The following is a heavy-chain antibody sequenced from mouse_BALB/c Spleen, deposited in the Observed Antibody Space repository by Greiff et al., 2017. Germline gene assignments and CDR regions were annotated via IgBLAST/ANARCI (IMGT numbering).Heavy chain of an antibody. D-gene: IGHD3-2*01. V-gene: IGHV3-2*02. CDR2: ISYSGST. Sequence: EVQLQQSGPGLVKPSQSLSLTCTVTGYSITSDYAWNWIRQFPGNKLEWMGYISYSGSTSYNPSLKSRISITRDTSKNQFFLQLNSVTTEDTATYYCARSRDSSGYVAYWGQGTLVTVSA. J-gene: IGHJ3*01. CDR1: GYSITSDYA. CDR3: ARSRDSSGYVAY.